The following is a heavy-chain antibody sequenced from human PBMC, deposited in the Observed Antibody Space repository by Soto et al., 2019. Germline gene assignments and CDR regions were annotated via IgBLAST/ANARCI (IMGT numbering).Heavy chain of an antibody. CDR1: GGSFSGYY. CDR3: VFADLVGRGNYYYGMDV. J-gene: IGHJ6*02. CDR2: IYYSGST. V-gene: IGHV4-39*01. D-gene: IGHD2-15*01. Sequence: SETLSLTCAVYGGSFSGYYWGWIRQPPGKGLEWIGSIYYSGSTYYNPSLKSRVTISVDTSKNQFSLKLSSVTAADTAVYYCVFADLVGRGNYYYGMDVWGQGTTVTVSS.